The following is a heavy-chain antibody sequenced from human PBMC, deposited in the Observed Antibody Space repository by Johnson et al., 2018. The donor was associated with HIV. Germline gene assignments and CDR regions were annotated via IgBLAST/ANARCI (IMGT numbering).Heavy chain of an antibody. CDR2: ISYDGSNK. CDR3: ARIPGSGWEHDAFDI. D-gene: IGHD6-19*01. J-gene: IGHJ3*02. Sequence: QVQLVESGGGVVQPGRSLRLSCAASGFTFSYYAMHWVRQVPGKGLEWVAVISYDGSNKYYADSVKGRFTISRDNARNSLFLQMNSLRAEDTAVYYCARIPGSGWEHDAFDIWGQGTMVTVFS. V-gene: IGHV3-30-3*01. CDR1: GFTFSYYA.